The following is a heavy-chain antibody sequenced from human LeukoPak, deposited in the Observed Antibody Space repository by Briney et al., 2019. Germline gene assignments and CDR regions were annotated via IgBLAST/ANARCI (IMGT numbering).Heavy chain of an antibody. CDR3: GRVGDGGWSLDS. J-gene: IGHJ4*02. CDR1: GFTFTTYP. V-gene: IGHV3-64*01. CDR2: IVSNGDHV. Sequence: GGSLRLTCAASGFTFTTYPMHWVRQAPGKGLEFVSSIVSNGDHVFYANSVKGRFTISRDNSKNTLYLQMGSLRAEDTAVYYCGRVGDGGWSLDSGGKGTLVPAS. D-gene: IGHD3/OR15-3a*01.